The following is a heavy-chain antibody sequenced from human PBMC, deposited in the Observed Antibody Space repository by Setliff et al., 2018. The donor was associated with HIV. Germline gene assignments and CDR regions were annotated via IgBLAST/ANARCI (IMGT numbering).Heavy chain of an antibody. D-gene: IGHD2-8*01. CDR3: ARVEDLMGADI. V-gene: IGHV4-61*02. Sequence: KPSETLSLTCTVSGGSISSGSYYWSWIRQPAGKGLEWIGRIYTSGSTNYNPSLKSRVTISVDTSKNQFSLKLSSVIAADTAVYYCARVEDLMGADIWGQGTMVTVSS. CDR1: GGSISSGSYY. J-gene: IGHJ3*02. CDR2: IYTSGST.